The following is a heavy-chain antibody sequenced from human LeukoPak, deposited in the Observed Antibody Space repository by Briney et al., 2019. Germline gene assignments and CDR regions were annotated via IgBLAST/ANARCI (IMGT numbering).Heavy chain of an antibody. J-gene: IGHJ5*02. CDR1: GGSISSGSYY. Sequence: PSETLSLTCTVSGGSISSGSYYWSWIRQPAGKGLESIGHISTSGSTNYNPSLKSRVTISVDTSKNQFSLKLSSVTAADTAVYYCARVRIAVAGTGWFDPWGQGTLVTVSS. CDR2: ISTSGST. CDR3: ARVRIAVAGTGWFDP. V-gene: IGHV4-61*09. D-gene: IGHD6-19*01.